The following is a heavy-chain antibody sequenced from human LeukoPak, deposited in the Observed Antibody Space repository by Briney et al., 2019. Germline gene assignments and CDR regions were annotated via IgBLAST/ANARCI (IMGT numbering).Heavy chain of an antibody. D-gene: IGHD3-10*01. V-gene: IGHV3-74*01. Sequence: GGSLRLSCAASGFTFRTYWMHWVRQTPGQGLVWVSRINSDGSTTNYADSMKGRFTASRDNAQNTLYLQMSSLRAEDTAVYYCARAGNYYFEYWGQGALVTVSS. J-gene: IGHJ4*02. CDR2: INSDGSTT. CDR1: GFTFRTYW. CDR3: ARAGNYYFEY.